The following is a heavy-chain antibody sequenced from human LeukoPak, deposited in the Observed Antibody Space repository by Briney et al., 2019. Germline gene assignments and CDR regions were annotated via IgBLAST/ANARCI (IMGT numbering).Heavy chain of an antibody. CDR2: INHSGST. V-gene: IGHV4-34*01. CDR3: ASFYYDSSARDFDY. CDR1: GGSFSGYY. J-gene: IGHJ4*02. D-gene: IGHD3-22*01. Sequence: SETLSLTCAVYGGSFSGYYWSWIRQPPGKGLEWIGKINHSGSTNYNPSLKSRVTISVDTSKNQFSLKLSSVTAADTAVYYCASFYYDSSARDFDYWGQGTLVTVSS.